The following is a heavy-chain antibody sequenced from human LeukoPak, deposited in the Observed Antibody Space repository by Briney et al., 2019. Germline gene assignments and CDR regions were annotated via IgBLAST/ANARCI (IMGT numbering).Heavy chain of an antibody. V-gene: IGHV3-48*01. D-gene: IGHD4-11*01. CDR3: AKHRVFAYRSTFDY. CDR2: ISSSSSTI. Sequence: PGGSLRLSCAASGFTFSSYSMNWVRQAPGKGLEWVSYISSSSSTIYYADSVKGRFTISRDNSKNTLYLQMNSLRAEDTAVYYCAKHRVFAYRSTFDYWGQGTLVTVSS. CDR1: GFTFSSYS. J-gene: IGHJ4*02.